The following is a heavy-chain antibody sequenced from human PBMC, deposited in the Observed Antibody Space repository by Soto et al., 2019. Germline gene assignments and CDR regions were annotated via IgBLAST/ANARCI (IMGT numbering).Heavy chain of an antibody. D-gene: IGHD3-3*01. J-gene: IGHJ6*01. CDR1: GFTFSTYA. CDR3: AKGPISPYGMDV. Sequence: EEQLLESGGDLVQPGGSLRLSCAASGFTFSTYAMSWVRQAPGKGLEWVSTIYSSGDRIYYADSVKGRFTISRDNSKNTPYLQMNSLGAEDTAVYYCAKGPISPYGMDVWGQGTTVTVSS. V-gene: IGHV3-23*01. CDR2: IYSSGDRI.